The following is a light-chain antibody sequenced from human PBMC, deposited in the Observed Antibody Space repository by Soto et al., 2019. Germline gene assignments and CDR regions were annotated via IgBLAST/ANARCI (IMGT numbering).Light chain of an antibody. Sequence: QSVLTQPRSVSGSPGQSVTISCTGGDSDVGGYDYVSWYQQHPGKAPKLMIFDVNKRPSGVPDRFSGSKSGNTASLTISRLQAEDEADYYCCSYAGNPYVFGGGTKVTVL. J-gene: IGLJ1*01. CDR3: CSYAGNPYV. V-gene: IGLV2-11*01. CDR1: DSDVGGYDY. CDR2: DVN.